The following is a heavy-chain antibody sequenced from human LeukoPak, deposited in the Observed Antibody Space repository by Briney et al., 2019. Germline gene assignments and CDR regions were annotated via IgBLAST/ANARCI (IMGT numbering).Heavy chain of an antibody. CDR1: GGSFSGYY. D-gene: IGHD6-19*01. J-gene: IGHJ5*02. CDR3: ARRYSSGFLPGFDP. V-gene: IGHV4-34*01. CDR2: INHSGST. Sequence: SETLSLTCAVYGGSFSGYYWSWIRQPPGKGLEWIGEINHSGSTNYNPSLKSRVTISVDTSENQFSLKLSSVTAADTAVYYCARRYSSGFLPGFDPWGQGTLVTVSS.